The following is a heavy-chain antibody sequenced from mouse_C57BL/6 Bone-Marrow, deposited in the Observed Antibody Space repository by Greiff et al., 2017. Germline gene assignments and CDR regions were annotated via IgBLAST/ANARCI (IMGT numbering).Heavy chain of an antibody. V-gene: IGHV1-82*01. Sequence: VQLVESGPELVKPGASVKISCKASGYAFSSSWMNWVKQRPGKGLEWIGRIYPGDGDTNYNGKFKGKATLTADKSSSTAYMQLSSLTSEDSAVYFCARWGTYYFDYWGQGTTLTVSS. CDR2: IYPGDGDT. J-gene: IGHJ2*01. CDR1: GYAFSSSW. D-gene: IGHD3-3*01. CDR3: ARWGTYYFDY.